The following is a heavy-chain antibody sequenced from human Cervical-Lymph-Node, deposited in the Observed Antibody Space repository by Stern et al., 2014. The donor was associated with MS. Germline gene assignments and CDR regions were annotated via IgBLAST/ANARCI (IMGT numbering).Heavy chain of an antibody. Sequence: QVQLVQSGAEVKKPGASVKVSCKASGYTFTTYSIHWVRQAPGQRLEWMGWINAGNGNTKYSQKFQGRVTITRDTSASTAYVELSSLRSEDTAVYHCARARLRLLIDYWGQGTLVTGSS. CDR1: GYTFTTYS. J-gene: IGHJ4*02. CDR3: ARARLRLLIDY. V-gene: IGHV1-3*01. CDR2: INAGNGNT. D-gene: IGHD4-17*01.